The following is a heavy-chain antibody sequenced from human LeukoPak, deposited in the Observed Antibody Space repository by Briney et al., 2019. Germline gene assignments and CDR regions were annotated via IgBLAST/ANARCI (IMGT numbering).Heavy chain of an antibody. J-gene: IGHJ4*02. Sequence: PGGSLRLSCAASGFTFSRYAMSWVRQAPGKGLEWVSAISGNGGSTYYADSVKGRFTISRDNSKNTLYLQMNTLRTEDTALYYCAKEALDSGGFAYWGQGTLVTVSS. D-gene: IGHD2-15*01. V-gene: IGHV3-23*01. CDR3: AKEALDSGGFAY. CDR1: GFTFSRYA. CDR2: ISGNGGST.